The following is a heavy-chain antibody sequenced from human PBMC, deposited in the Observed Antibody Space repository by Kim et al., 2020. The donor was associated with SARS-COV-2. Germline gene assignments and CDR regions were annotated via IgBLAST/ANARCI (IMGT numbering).Heavy chain of an antibody. CDR2: ISSTSNYI. D-gene: IGHD3-22*01. CDR3: ARETRNYYDRSGYYPYYFDY. CDR1: GFTFSTSS. Sequence: GGSLRLSCSASGFTFSTSSMNWVRQAPGKGLEWVSSISSTSNYIYYIDSVKGRFTISRDNAKNSLYLQMNSLRAEDTAVYYCARETRNYYDRSGYYPYYFDYWGQETLVTVSS. V-gene: IGHV3-21*01. J-gene: IGHJ4*02.